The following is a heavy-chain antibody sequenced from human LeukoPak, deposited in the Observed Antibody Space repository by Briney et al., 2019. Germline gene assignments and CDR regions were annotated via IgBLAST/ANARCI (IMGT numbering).Heavy chain of an antibody. Sequence: ASVKVSCKASGYTFTSYFMHWVRQAPGQGLEWMGIINPSAGSPGYAQKFQGRVTMTRDMSTGTVYMELSSLTSDDTAVYYCAREGGTGTTQHDYWGQGTLVTVSS. V-gene: IGHV1-46*01. CDR2: INPSAGSP. D-gene: IGHD1-1*01. J-gene: IGHJ4*02. CDR1: GYTFTSYF. CDR3: AREGGTGTTQHDY.